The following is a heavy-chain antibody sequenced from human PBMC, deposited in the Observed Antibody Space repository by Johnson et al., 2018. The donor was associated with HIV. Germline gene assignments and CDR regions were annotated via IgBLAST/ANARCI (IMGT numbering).Heavy chain of an antibody. D-gene: IGHD1-14*01. V-gene: IGHV3-30*02. CDR1: GFTFSSYG. CDR2: IRYDGSNK. J-gene: IGHJ3*02. Sequence: QVQLVESGGGVVQPGGSLRLSCAASGFTFSSYGMHWVRQAPGKGLEWVAFIRYDGSNKYYAYSVKGRFTISRDNSKNTMYLQMNSLRTEDTAVYSCARARWEEPIRGAFDIWGQGTMVTVSS. CDR3: ARARWEEPIRGAFDI.